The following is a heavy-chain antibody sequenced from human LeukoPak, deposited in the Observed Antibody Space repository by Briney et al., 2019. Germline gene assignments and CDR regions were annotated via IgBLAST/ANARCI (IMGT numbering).Heavy chain of an antibody. V-gene: IGHV3-53*01. J-gene: IGHJ4*02. CDR3: ARDTKIAVAGKVTDY. CDR1: GFTVSSNY. Sequence: PGGSLRLSCAASGFTVSSNYMSWVRQAPGKGLEWVSVIYSGGSTYYADSVKGRFTISGDNSKNTPYLQMNSLRAEDTAVYYCARDTKIAVAGKVTDYWGQGTLVTVSS. D-gene: IGHD6-19*01. CDR2: IYSGGST.